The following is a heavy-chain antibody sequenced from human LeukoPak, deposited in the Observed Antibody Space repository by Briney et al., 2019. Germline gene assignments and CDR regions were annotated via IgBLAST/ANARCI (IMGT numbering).Heavy chain of an antibody. V-gene: IGHV3-23*01. CDR2: ISGSGGST. Sequence: GGSLRLSCAASGFTFSSYAMSWVRQAPGKGLEWVSAISGSGGSTYYADSVKGRFTISRDNSKNTLCLQMNSLRAEDTAVYYCAKDDYYGSGSPPHDFDYWGQGTLVTVSS. J-gene: IGHJ4*02. CDR1: GFTFSSYA. CDR3: AKDDYYGSGSPPHDFDY. D-gene: IGHD3-10*01.